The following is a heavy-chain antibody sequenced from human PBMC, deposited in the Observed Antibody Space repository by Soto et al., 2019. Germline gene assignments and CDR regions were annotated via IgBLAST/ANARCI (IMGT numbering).Heavy chain of an antibody. CDR1: GGTCSTYS. V-gene: IGHV1-69*02. CDR2: IIPMLGIR. CDR3: TIGSWSGEVFDI. Sequence: QVQLVQSGAEVKKPGSSVKVSCKDSGGTCSTYSMFWVRQAPGQGLEWMGRIIPMLGIRNYAQRFQDRFTITADKSTATAHMELSSLRSEDTALYYCTIGSWSGEVFDIWGQGTMVTVSS. D-gene: IGHD2-21*01. J-gene: IGHJ3*02.